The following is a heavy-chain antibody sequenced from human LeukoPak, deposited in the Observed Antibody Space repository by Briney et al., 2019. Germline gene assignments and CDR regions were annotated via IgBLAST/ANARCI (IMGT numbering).Heavy chain of an antibody. CDR3: ARAPYTTGRSFYFDS. Sequence: GGSLRLSCAASGFTFSSYWMHWVRQAPGKGLVWVSRINSDGSTTRYADSVKGRFTISRDNAKNTLYLQMNMLRAEDTALYYCARAPYTTGRSFYFDSWGQGTLVTVSS. D-gene: IGHD2-2*02. J-gene: IGHJ4*02. V-gene: IGHV3-74*01. CDR1: GFTFSSYW. CDR2: INSDGSTT.